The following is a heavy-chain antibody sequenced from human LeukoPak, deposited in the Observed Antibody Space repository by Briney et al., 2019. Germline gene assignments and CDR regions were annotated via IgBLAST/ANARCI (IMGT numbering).Heavy chain of an antibody. CDR3: ARAAARSTFDY. D-gene: IGHD2-2*01. CDR1: GGYISSHY. V-gene: IGHV4-59*11. Sequence: SETLSLTCTVSGGYISSHYWSWIRQPPGKGLEWIGYIYYSGSTNYNPSLRSRVTISVDTSKNQFSLKLSSVTAADTAVYYCARAAARSTFDYWGQGTLVTVSS. J-gene: IGHJ4*02. CDR2: IYYSGST.